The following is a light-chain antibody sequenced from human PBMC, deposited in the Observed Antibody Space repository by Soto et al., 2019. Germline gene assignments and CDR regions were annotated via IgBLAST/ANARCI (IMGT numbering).Light chain of an antibody. CDR2: TND. CDR1: SSNIGVNT. V-gene: IGLV1-44*01. CDR3: AAWDDSRNGYV. J-gene: IGLJ1*01. Sequence: QSVLTQPPSASGTPGQRVTISCSGSSSNIGVNTVTWYQQLPGTAPKLLIHTNDQRPSGVPDRFSGSKSGTSASLAISGLQSEDEADYYCAAWDDSRNGYVFGTGTKLTVL.